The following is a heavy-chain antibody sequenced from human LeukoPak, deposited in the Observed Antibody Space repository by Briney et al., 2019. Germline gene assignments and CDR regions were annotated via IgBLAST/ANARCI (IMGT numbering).Heavy chain of an antibody. CDR3: ARHGSSQYDILTGYYPNHYFDY. J-gene: IGHJ4*02. Sequence: SETLSLTCTVSGGSISSYYWSWIRQPPGKGLEGIGYIYYSGSTNYNPSLKSRVTISVDTSKNQFSLKLSSVTAADTAVYYCARHGSSQYDILTGYYPNHYFDYWGQGTLVTVSS. CDR2: IYYSGST. CDR1: GGSISSYY. D-gene: IGHD3-9*01. V-gene: IGHV4-59*08.